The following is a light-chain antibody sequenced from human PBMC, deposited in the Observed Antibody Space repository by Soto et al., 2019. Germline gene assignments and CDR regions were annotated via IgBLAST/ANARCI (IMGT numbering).Light chain of an antibody. CDR2: ASS. Sequence: VMTQSPGNLSVSPGERVTLFCRASQNVVNNIAWYQVKPAQPPRLLIYASSTRATGIPATFSGSGSETQFSLTISSLQSEDSAVYHCQQYYHWGLSFGGGTKVDIK. V-gene: IGKV3D-15*01. J-gene: IGKJ4*01. CDR3: QQYYHWGLS. CDR1: QNVVNN.